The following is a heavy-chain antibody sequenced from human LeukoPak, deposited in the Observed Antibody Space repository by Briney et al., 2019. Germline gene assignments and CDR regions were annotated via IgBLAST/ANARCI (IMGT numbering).Heavy chain of an antibody. V-gene: IGHV1-2*02. Sequence: GASLKVSCKASGYTFTGYYLHWVRQAPGQGLEWMAWINPNSGGTNYAQKFQGRVTMTRDTSISTAYMELSRLRSDDTAVYYCARDGYSGSQNWFDPWGQGTLVTVSS. J-gene: IGHJ5*02. D-gene: IGHD1-26*01. CDR1: GYTFTGYY. CDR3: ARDGYSGSQNWFDP. CDR2: INPNSGGT.